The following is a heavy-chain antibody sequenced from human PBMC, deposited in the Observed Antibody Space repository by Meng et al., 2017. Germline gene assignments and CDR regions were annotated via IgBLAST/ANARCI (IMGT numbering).Heavy chain of an antibody. Sequence: QLPLVQSWAEVTKPGASVNVSCTASRSLFTAYYIHWVRQAPGQGLEWMGQINPNSGVTNVAQRFQGRVTMTRDTSISTAYMELSRLTSDDTAVYYCAREIASRGNHARWGQGTLVTVSS. CDR2: INPNSGVT. CDR3: AREIASRGNHAR. J-gene: IGHJ4*02. V-gene: IGHV1-2*06. CDR1: RSLFTAYY. D-gene: IGHD4-23*01.